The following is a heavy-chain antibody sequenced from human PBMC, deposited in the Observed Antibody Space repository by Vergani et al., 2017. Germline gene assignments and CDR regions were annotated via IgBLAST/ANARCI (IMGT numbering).Heavy chain of an antibody. CDR1: GYSISSCCY. CDR3: TKANPAIDN. CDR2: VYHSGSP. V-gene: IGHV4-38-2*01. J-gene: IGHJ4*02. Sequence: QVQLQESGPGLVKPSETLSLTCAVSGYSISSCCYWGWVRQPPGKGLEWIGNVYHSGSPSYNPPFKSRVSISLETSKKHVSLKLSSVTAADTAVYYCTKANPAIDNWGQGTLVTVSS. D-gene: IGHD1-26*01.